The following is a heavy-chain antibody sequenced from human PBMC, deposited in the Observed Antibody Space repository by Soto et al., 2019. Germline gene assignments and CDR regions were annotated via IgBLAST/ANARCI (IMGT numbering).Heavy chain of an antibody. CDR1: GGSIISYY. CDR3: ARFGGETTAGGADAFDI. D-gene: IGHD4-17*01. V-gene: IGHV4-4*07. J-gene: IGHJ3*02. CDR2: IYTSGST. Sequence: WETLSLTCTVSGGSIISYYWSWIRQPAGKGLEWIGRIYTSGSTNYNPSLKSRVTMSVDTSKNQFSLKLSSVTAADTAVYYCARFGGETTAGGADAFDIWGQGTMVTVSS.